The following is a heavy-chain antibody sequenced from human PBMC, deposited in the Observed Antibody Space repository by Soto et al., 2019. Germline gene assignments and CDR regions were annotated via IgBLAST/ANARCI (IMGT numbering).Heavy chain of an antibody. CDR2: IYSGGST. V-gene: IGHV3-53*01. CDR1: GFTVSSNY. J-gene: IGHJ6*02. CDR3: ERDPPATRHGMDV. Sequence: GGSLRLSCAASGFTVSSNYMSWVRQAPGKGLEWVSVIYSGGSTYYADSVRGRFTISRDNSKNTLYLQMKSLRAEDTAVYYCERDPPATRHGMDVWGQGTTVTVSS.